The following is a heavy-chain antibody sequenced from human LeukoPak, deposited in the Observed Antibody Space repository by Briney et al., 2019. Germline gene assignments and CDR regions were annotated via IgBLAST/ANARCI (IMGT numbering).Heavy chain of an antibody. V-gene: IGHV4-4*09. D-gene: IGHD6-6*01. CDR2: IYTSGST. Sequence: SETLSLTCTVSGGSISSYYWSWIRQPPGKGLEWIGYIYTSGSTNYNPSLKSRVTISVDTSKNQFSLKLSSVTAADTAVYYCARHPRGAARPGYYYMDVWGKGTTVTVSS. CDR3: ARHPRGAARPGYYYMDV. CDR1: GGSISSYY. J-gene: IGHJ6*03.